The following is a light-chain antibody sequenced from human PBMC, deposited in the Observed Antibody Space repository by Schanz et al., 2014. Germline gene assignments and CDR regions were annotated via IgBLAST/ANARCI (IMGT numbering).Light chain of an antibody. CDR2: SSN. CDR3: AAWDDSLSGYVV. CDR1: SSNIGSNT. V-gene: IGLV1-44*01. Sequence: QSVLTQPPSASGPPGQRVTISCSGSSSNIGSNTVNWYQQLPGTAPKLLIYSSNQRPSGVPDRFSASKSGTSASLAISGLRSEDEADYYCAAWDDSLSGYVVFGGGTKLTVL. J-gene: IGLJ2*01.